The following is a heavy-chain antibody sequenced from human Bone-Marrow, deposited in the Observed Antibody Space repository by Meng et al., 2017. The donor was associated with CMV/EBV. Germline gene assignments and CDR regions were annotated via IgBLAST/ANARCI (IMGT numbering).Heavy chain of an antibody. Sequence: GESLKISCAASGFTFDDYAMHWVRQAPGKGLEWVSSISSSSSYIYYADSVKGRFTISRDNAKNSLYLQMNSLRAEDTAVYYCARDSYYDFWSGYYTPGYYGMDVWGQGTTVTVSS. CDR1: GFTFDDYA. V-gene: IGHV3-21*04. J-gene: IGHJ6*02. CDR3: ARDSYYDFWSGYYTPGYYGMDV. D-gene: IGHD3-3*01. CDR2: ISSSSSYI.